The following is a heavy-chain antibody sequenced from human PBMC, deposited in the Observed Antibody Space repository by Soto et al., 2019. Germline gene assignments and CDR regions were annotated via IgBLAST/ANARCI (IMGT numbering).Heavy chain of an antibody. Sequence: PSETLSLTCTVSGGSISSGGYYWSWIRQHPGKGLEWIGYIYYSGSTNYNPSLKSRVTISVDTSKNQFSLKLSAVTAADTAVYYCARDFGRKLDPWGQGTLVTVSS. J-gene: IGHJ5*02. CDR1: GGSISSGGYY. D-gene: IGHD3-3*01. V-gene: IGHV4-61*08. CDR3: ARDFGRKLDP. CDR2: IYYSGST.